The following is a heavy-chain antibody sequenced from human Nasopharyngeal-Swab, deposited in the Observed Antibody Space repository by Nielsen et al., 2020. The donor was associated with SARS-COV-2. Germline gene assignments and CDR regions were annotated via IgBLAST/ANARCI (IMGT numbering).Heavy chain of an antibody. V-gene: IGHV3-20*04. CDR3: ARGHSRGSTSCYAD. D-gene: IGHD2-2*01. CDR2: INWNGGST. CDR1: GFNFDDYG. J-gene: IGHJ4*02. Sequence: GESLKISCVASGFNFDDYGMSWVRQAPGKGLEWVSGINWNGGSTGYADSVKGRFTISRDNAKNSLYLQMNSLRAEDTALYYCARGHSRGSTSCYADWGQGTLVTVSS.